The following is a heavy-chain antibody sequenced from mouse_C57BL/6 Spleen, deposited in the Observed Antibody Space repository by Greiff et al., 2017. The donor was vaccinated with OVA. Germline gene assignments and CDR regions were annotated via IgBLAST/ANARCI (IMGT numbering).Heavy chain of an antibody. CDR2: ISSGGDYI. CDR1: GFTFSSYA. Sequence: EVKLMESGEGLVKPGGSLKLSCAASGFTFSSYAMSWVRHTPEKRLEWVAYISSGGDYIYYADTVKGRFPISRDNARNTLYLQMSSLKSEDTAMYYCTRDLGKDGSSFFAYWGQGTLVTVSA. D-gene: IGHD1-1*01. CDR3: TRDLGKDGSSFFAY. J-gene: IGHJ3*01. V-gene: IGHV5-9-1*02.